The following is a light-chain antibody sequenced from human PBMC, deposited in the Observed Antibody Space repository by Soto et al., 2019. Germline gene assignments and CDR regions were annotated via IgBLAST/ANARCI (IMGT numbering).Light chain of an antibody. CDR2: KAS. V-gene: IGKV1-5*03. CDR3: QQSFT. CDR1: QSISSR. Sequence: DIQMTQSPSTLSSSVGDRVTITCRASQSISSRLAWYQQKPGKVPKLLIYKASSLESGVPSRLSGSGSGTEFTLTISSLQPDDFATYYCQQSFTFGPGTKVDIK. J-gene: IGKJ3*01.